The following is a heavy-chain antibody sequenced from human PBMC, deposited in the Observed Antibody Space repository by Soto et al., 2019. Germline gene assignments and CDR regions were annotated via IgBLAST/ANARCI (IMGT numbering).Heavy chain of an antibody. D-gene: IGHD1-26*01. CDR3: ARDANTHGHNSRENWFDP. J-gene: IGHJ5*02. V-gene: IGHV1-69*12. Sequence: QVQLVQSGAEVKKPGSSVKVSCKASGGTFGRYAISWVRQAPGQGLEWMGGLIPPFGTAKYAQKFQGRVTITADESTSTACMDLRSLTSEDTAVYCCARDANTHGHNSRENWFDPWGQGTLVTVSS. CDR1: GGTFGRYA. CDR2: LIPPFGTA.